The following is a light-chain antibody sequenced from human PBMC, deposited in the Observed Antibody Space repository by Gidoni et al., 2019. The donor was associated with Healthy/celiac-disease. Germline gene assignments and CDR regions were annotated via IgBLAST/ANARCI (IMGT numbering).Light chain of an antibody. CDR3: QQYYSSPWT. CDR2: WAS. CDR1: QSVFYHSNNKNY. J-gene: IGKJ1*01. Sequence: DIVMTQSPDALAVSLGESATINCKSSQSVFYHSNNKNYLAWYQQKPGQPPKLLIYWASTRDSGVPDRFSGSGSGTDFTLTISSLQAEDVAVYYCQQYYSSPWTFGQGTKVEIK. V-gene: IGKV4-1*01.